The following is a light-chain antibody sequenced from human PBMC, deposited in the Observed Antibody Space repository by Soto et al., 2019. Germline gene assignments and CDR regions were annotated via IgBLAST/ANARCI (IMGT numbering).Light chain of an antibody. Sequence: QSALTQPASVSGSPGQSITISCTGTSSDVGSYDLVSWYQQHPGNAPKLMIYEVSNRPSGVSDRFSGSKSGNTASLTISGLQADDEDDYYCCSYATTTLFGGGTKLTVL. CDR3: CSYATTTL. CDR1: SSDVGSYDL. CDR2: EVS. V-gene: IGLV2-23*02. J-gene: IGLJ2*01.